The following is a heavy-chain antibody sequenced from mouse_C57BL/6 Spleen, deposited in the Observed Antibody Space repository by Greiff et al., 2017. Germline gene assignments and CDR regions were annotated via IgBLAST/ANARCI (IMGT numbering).Heavy chain of an antibody. D-gene: IGHD1-1*02. CDR1: GYTFTDSY. Sequence: EVQLQESGPVLVKPGASVKMSCKASGYTFTDSYMNWVKQSHGKSLEWIGVINPYNGGTSYNQKFKGKATLTVDKSSSTAYMELNSLTSEDSAVYYCARHGVEYYDAMDYWGQGTSGTVSS. CDR2: INPYNGGT. J-gene: IGHJ4*01. CDR3: ARHGVEYYDAMDY. V-gene: IGHV1-19*01.